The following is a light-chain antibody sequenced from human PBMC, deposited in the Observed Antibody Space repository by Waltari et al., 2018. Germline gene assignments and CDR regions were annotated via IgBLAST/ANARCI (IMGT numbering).Light chain of an antibody. J-gene: IGKJ3*01. V-gene: IGKV3D-15*01. CDR1: QSVSSN. CDR2: GAS. Sequence: EIVMTQSPATLSVSPGDRATLSCRASQSVSSNLAWYQQKPGQAPGLLIYGASTRATGIPARFSGTGSGTEFTLTISSLQSEDFAVYYCQQYNNWPPLFTFGPGTKVDMK. CDR3: QQYNNWPPLFT.